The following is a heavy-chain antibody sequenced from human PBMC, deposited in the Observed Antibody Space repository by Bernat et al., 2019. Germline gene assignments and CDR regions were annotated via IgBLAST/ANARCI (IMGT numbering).Heavy chain of an antibody. D-gene: IGHD6-19*01. J-gene: IGHJ4*02. CDR3: TRAVSSGWYGVIDY. V-gene: IGHV3-49*04. CDR2: IRSKAYGGTT. Sequence: EVQLLESGGGLGQPGQSLRLSCTASGSGFNVGDYAMSWVRQAPGKGLEWVGFIRSKAYGGTTEYAASVRGRFSISRDDSKSTAYLQMNSLKTEDTAVYYCTRAVSSGWYGVIDYWGQGTLVTVSS. CDR1: GSGFNVGDYA.